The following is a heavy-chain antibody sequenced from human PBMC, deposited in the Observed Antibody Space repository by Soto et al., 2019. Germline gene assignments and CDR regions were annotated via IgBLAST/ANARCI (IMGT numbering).Heavy chain of an antibody. D-gene: IGHD2-2*02. CDR2: IYHSGNT. CDR3: ARARFQVLYGKPYFDA. J-gene: IGHJ5*02. V-gene: IGHV4-31*03. CDR1: GGSISSGGYY. Sequence: PSETLSLTCTVSGGSISSGGYYWSWIRQHPGKGLEWIGNIYHSGNTYYNPSLKSRLTISVDTSKNHFSLMVDSVTAADTAVYYCARARFQVLYGKPYFDAWGQGTLVTSPQ.